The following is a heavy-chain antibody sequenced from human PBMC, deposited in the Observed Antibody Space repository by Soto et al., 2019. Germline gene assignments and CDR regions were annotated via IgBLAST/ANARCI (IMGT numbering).Heavy chain of an antibody. CDR1: GYSFTSYW. D-gene: IGHD2-2*01. Sequence: PGESLKISCKGSGYSFTSYWISWVRQMPGKGLEWMGRIDPSDSYTNYSPSFQGHVTISADKSISTAYLQWSSLKASDTAMYYCARHLERYCSSTSCHWFDPWGQGTLVTVS. V-gene: IGHV5-10-1*01. J-gene: IGHJ5*02. CDR3: ARHLERYCSSTSCHWFDP. CDR2: IDPSDSYT.